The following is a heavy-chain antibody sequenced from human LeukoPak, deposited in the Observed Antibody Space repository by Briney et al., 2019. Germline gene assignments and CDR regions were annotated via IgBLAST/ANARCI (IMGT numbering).Heavy chain of an antibody. CDR2: IYYSGST. Sequence: SETLSLTCTVSGGSISSSSYYWGWIRQPPGKGLEWIGSIYYSGSTYYNPSLKSRVTISVDTSKNQFSLKLSSVTAADTAVYYCARQVLVFDYWGQGTLVTVSS. V-gene: IGHV4-39*01. CDR3: ARQVLVFDY. J-gene: IGHJ4*02. CDR1: GGSISSSSYY. D-gene: IGHD3-3*02.